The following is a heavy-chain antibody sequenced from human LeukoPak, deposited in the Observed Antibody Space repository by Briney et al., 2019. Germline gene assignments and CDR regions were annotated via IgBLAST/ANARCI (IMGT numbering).Heavy chain of an antibody. J-gene: IGHJ4*02. V-gene: IGHV5-51*01. CDR1: GYRFTTYW. D-gene: IGHD3-22*01. CDR3: ARHPITRYYDSSGYSAAGPDY. CDR2: INPGDSDT. Sequence: RGESLKISCKGSGYRFTTYWIGWVRQMPGKGLVWMGIINPGDSDTRYSPSFQGQVTISADKSISTAYLLWSSLKASDTAMYYCARHPITRYYDSSGYSAAGPDYWGQGTLVTVSS.